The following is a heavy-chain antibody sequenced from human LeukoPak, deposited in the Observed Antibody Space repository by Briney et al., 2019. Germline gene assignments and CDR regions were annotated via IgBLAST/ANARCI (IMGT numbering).Heavy chain of an antibody. V-gene: IGHV3-21*01. CDR2: ISSSSSYI. Sequence: PGGSLRLSCATSGFTFRNHGMNWVRQAPGKGLEWVSSISSSSSYIYYADSVKGRFTISRDNAKNSLYLQMNSLRAEDTAVYYCARDSYGATVVTDAFDIWGQGTMVTVSS. CDR3: ARDSYGATVVTDAFDI. CDR1: GFTFRNHG. D-gene: IGHD4-23*01. J-gene: IGHJ3*02.